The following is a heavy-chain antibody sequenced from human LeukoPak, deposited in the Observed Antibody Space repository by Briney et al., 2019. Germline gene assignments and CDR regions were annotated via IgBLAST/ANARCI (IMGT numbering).Heavy chain of an antibody. CDR2: INPSGGST. D-gene: IGHD2-2*02. V-gene: IGHV1-46*01. Sequence: GASVKVSCKASGYTFTSNYMHWVRQAPGQGLEWMGIINPSGGSTSYAQKFQGRVTMTRDMSTSTDYMELSSLRSEDTAVYYCARLARYCSSTSCYKAPWFDPWGQGTLVTVSS. CDR3: ARLARYCSSTSCYKAPWFDP. CDR1: GYTFTSNY. J-gene: IGHJ5*02.